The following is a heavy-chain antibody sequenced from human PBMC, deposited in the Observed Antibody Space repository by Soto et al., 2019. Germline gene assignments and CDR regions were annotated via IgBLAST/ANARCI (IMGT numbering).Heavy chain of an antibody. D-gene: IGHD2-21*01. V-gene: IGHV4-4*02. J-gene: IGHJ3*01. CDR3: ARGDGVVVERHQGTGLPFEV. CDR2: IYHSETT. CDR1: GGSISNSNW. Sequence: QVRLQESGPGLVKPSGTLSLTCVVSGGSISNSNWWSWVRQAPGKGLEWVGEIYHSETTNYNPSLKKRFTISIDRGKKQFSLNLRSVTAADTAVYFCARGDGVVVERHQGTGLPFEVWGTGTEVSVSS.